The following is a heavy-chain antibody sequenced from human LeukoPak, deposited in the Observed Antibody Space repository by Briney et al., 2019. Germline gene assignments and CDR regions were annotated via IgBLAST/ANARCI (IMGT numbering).Heavy chain of an antibody. CDR1: GFTFSDYY. V-gene: IGHV3-11*01. Sequence: GGSLRLSCAASGFTFSDYYMSWIRQAPGKGLEWVSYISSSGSTIYYADSVKDRSTISRDNAKNSLYLQMNSLRAEDTAVYYCARDGAPDYYDSSGSAFDIWGQGTMVTVSS. CDR3: ARDGAPDYYDSSGSAFDI. J-gene: IGHJ3*02. CDR2: ISSSGSTI. D-gene: IGHD3-22*01.